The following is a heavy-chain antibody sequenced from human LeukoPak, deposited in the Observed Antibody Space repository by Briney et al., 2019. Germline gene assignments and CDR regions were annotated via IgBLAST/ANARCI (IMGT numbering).Heavy chain of an antibody. CDR2: INPNSGGT. CDR3: ARQGYGGDYAFDY. J-gene: IGHJ4*02. Sequence: ASVKVSCKASGYTFTGYYMHWVRQAPGQGLEWMGWINPNSGGTNYAQKFQGRVTMTRDTSISTAYMELSRLRSDDTAVYYCARQGYGGDYAFDYWGQGTLVTVSS. D-gene: IGHD4-17*01. CDR1: GYTFTGYY. V-gene: IGHV1-2*02.